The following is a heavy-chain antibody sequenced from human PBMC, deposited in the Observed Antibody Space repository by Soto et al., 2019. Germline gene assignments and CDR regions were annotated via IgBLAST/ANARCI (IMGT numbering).Heavy chain of an antibody. J-gene: IGHJ6*02. V-gene: IGHV3-53*04. D-gene: IGHD2-2*01. CDR3: SFVVVSQNYYGMDV. CDR2: IYSGGST. Sequence: GVSLRLSCAASGFTVSSNYMSWVRQAPGKGLEWVSVIYSGGSTYYADSVKGRFTISRHNSKNTLYLQMNSLRAEDTAVYYCSFVVVSQNYYGMDVWGQGTTVTVSS. CDR1: GFTVSSNY.